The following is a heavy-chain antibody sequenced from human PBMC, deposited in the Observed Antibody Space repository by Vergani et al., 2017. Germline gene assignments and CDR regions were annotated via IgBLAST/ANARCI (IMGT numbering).Heavy chain of an antibody. D-gene: IGHD6-13*01. Sequence: QVQLVQSGAEVKKPGASVKVSCKASGYTFTSYGISWVRQAPGQGLEWMGWISAYNGNTNYAQKLQGRVTMNTDTSTSTAYMELRSLRSDDTAVYYCARDPRRIAAAGTNAFDIWGQGTMVTVSS. CDR2: ISAYNGNT. CDR1: GYTFTSYG. V-gene: IGHV1-18*01. J-gene: IGHJ3*02. CDR3: ARDPRRIAAAGTNAFDI.